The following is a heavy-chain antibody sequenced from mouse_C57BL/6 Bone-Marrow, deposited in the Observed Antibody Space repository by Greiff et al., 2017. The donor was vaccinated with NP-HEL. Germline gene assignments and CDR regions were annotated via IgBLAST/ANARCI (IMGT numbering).Heavy chain of an antibody. Sequence: EVQLQESGPVLVKPGASVKMSCKASGYTFTDYYMNWVKQSHGKSLEWIGVINPYNGGTSYNQKFKGKATLTVDKSSSTAYMELNSLTSEDSAVYYCARSPDYGSSYTWFAYWGQGTLVTVSA. D-gene: IGHD1-1*01. J-gene: IGHJ3*01. CDR2: INPYNGGT. CDR1: GYTFTDYY. CDR3: ARSPDYGSSYTWFAY. V-gene: IGHV1-19*01.